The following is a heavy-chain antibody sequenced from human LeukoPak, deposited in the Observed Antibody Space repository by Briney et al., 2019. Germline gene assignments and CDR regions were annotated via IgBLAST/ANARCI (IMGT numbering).Heavy chain of an antibody. V-gene: IGHV3-30-3*02. CDR2: ISYDGSNK. CDR1: GFTFSSYA. Sequence: GGSLRLSCAASGFTFSSYAMHWVRQAPGKGLEWVAVISYDGSNKYYAEAVKGRFTISRDNSKNTMYLQMNSLRAEGTAVYYCAKQGFGCWGQGTLVTVSS. J-gene: IGHJ4*02. CDR3: AKQGFGC.